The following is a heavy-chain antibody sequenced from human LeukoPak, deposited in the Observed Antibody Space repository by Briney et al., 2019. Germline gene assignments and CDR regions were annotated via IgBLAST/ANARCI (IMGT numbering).Heavy chain of an antibody. V-gene: IGHV3-9*01. CDR2: ISWNSGSI. CDR3: ARIGEDCGGDCFMPYYYYMDV. J-gene: IGHJ6*03. D-gene: IGHD2-21*02. Sequence: SLRLSCAASGFTFDDYAMNWVRQAPGKGLEWVSGISWNSGSIDYADSVKGRFTIRRDNAKNSLYLQMNSLRAEDTAVYYCARIGEDCGGDCFMPYYYYMDVWGKGTTVTISS. CDR1: GFTFDDYA.